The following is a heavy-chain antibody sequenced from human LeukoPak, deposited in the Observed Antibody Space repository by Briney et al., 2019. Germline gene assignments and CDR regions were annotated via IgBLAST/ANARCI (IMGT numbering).Heavy chain of an antibody. V-gene: IGHV1-18*01. Sequence: GASVKVSCKASGYTFTTSGITWVRQAPGQGLEWMGWISGYNGNTNYSQRLQGRVTMTTDTSTSTAYMELRSLRSDDTAVYYCARGSGLIDYWGQGTLVTVSS. J-gene: IGHJ4*02. CDR1: GYTFTTSG. CDR3: ARGSGLIDY. CDR2: ISGYNGNT. D-gene: IGHD3-10*01.